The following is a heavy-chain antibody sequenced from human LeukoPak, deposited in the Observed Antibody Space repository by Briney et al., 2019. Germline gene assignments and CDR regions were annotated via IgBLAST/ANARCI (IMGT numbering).Heavy chain of an antibody. V-gene: IGHV5-51*01. D-gene: IGHD4-17*01. CDR1: GYIFTSYW. Sequence: GASLQISCQGSGYIFTSYWIGWGRQLPGKGLEGRGIIYPGDSDTRYSPSFQGQVTISADKSIPPAYLQWSSLKSSDTAMYYCARGDYGDFRIYYTLFDYWGQGTLVTVSS. J-gene: IGHJ4*02. CDR2: IYPGDSDT. CDR3: ARGDYGDFRIYYTLFDY.